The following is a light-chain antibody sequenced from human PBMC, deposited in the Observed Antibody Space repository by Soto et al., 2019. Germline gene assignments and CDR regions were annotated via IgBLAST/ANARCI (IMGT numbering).Light chain of an antibody. J-gene: IGKJ4*01. CDR2: WAS. CDR1: QXVXSSSNNKNY. V-gene: IGKV4-1*01. Sequence: DIVMTQSPDXLAXSLGXXXTXXXXSXQXVXSSSNNKNYLSWYQQKPGQPPKLIIYWASTRDSGVPARFSGSGSGTDFTLTISSLQAEDVAIYYCHQYYTTPLTFGGGTKLEI. CDR3: HQYYTTPLT.